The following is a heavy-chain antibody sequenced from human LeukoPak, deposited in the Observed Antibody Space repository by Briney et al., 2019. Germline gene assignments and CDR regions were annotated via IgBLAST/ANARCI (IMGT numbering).Heavy chain of an antibody. CDR3: AKAMAGTTYYFDS. D-gene: IGHD6-19*01. Sequence: GGSLRLSCAASGFTFSSYAMNWVRQAPGKGLEWVSGISASGGSTYYADSVKGRFTISRDTSKNTLYLQMSSLRGEDTAVYYCAKAMAGTTYYFDSWGQGTLVTVSS. CDR1: GFTFSSYA. J-gene: IGHJ4*02. CDR2: ISASGGST. V-gene: IGHV3-23*01.